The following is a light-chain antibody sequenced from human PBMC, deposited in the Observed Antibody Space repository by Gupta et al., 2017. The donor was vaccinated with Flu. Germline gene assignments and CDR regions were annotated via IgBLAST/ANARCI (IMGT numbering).Light chain of an antibody. CDR2: WAS. CDR3: QQYYSTPRT. Sequence: SLGERATINCKSSQSVLYSSNNKNYLAWYQQKPGQPPKLLIYWASTRESGVPDRFSGSGSGTDFTLTISSLQAEDVAVYYCQQYYSTPRTFGQGTTVEIK. V-gene: IGKV4-1*01. J-gene: IGKJ1*01. CDR1: QSVLYSSNNKNY.